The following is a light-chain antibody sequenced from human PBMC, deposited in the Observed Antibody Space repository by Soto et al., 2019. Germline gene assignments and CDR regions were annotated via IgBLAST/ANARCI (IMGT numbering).Light chain of an antibody. V-gene: IGKV3-11*01. CDR1: QSVSSY. CDR2: DAS. J-gene: IGKJ5*01. CDR3: QQHGSSPIT. Sequence: ESVLTQSRTTLSLSPGRRSTLSCRASQSVSSYLAWYQQKPGQAPRLLIYDASNRATGIPARFSGSGYGTDFNLTISSLETEDFAVYYCQQHGSSPITFGQGTRLEIK.